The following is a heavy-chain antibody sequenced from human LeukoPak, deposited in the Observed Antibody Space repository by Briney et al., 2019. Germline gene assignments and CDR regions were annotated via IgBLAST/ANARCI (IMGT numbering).Heavy chain of an antibody. Sequence: SETLSLTCTVSGGSVSSGDYYWSWIRRPPGKGLEWIGYIYYSGSTYYNPSLKSRVTISVDTSKNQFPLKLSSVTAADTAVYYCARAPYYDILTHDAFDIWGQGTMVTVSS. CDR2: IYYSGST. D-gene: IGHD3-9*01. J-gene: IGHJ3*02. CDR3: ARAPYYDILTHDAFDI. CDR1: GGSVSSGDYY. V-gene: IGHV4-30-4*01.